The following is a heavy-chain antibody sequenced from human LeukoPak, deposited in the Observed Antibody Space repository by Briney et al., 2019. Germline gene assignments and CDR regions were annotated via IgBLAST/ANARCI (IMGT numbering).Heavy chain of an antibody. CDR1: GNTLADYH. Sequence: ATVTLSSKPSGNTLADYHMHRQRQAPGHRHECMRWINPNSGGTYYVQKFQGRVTMTRDTSISTAYMELSRLRSDDTAVYYCARFHDLGLWYYFHYWGQGTLVTVSS. D-gene: IGHD6-13*01. CDR3: ARFHDLGLWYYFHY. V-gene: IGHV1-2*02. J-gene: IGHJ4*02. CDR2: INPNSGGT.